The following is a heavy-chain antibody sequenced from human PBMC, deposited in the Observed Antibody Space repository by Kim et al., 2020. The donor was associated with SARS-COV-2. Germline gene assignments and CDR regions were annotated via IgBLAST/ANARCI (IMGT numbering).Heavy chain of an antibody. CDR1: GFTFSSYA. Sequence: GGSLRLSCAASGFTFSSYAMHWVRQAPGKGLEWVAVISYDGSNKYYADSVKGRFTISRDNSKNTLYLQMNSLRAEDTAVYYYARASSGYDDVAAADLDYWGQGTLVTVSS. J-gene: IGHJ4*02. CDR3: ARASSGYDDVAAADLDY. CDR2: ISYDGSNK. V-gene: IGHV3-30*04. D-gene: IGHD5-12*01.